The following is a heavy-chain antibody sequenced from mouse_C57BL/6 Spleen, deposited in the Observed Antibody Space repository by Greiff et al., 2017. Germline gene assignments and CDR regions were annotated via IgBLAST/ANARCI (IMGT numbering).Heavy chain of an antibody. V-gene: IGHV1-62-2*01. CDR2: CYPGRGSL. J-gene: IGHJ4*01. Sequence: QVQLQQSGAELVKPGASVKLSCKASGYTFTEYTIHWVKTRSGLGLEWIVWCYPGRGSLKYNEKFKDQATLTADKSSSTVYMELSRLTSEDSAVYFCARHEEYYYGNIVYYAMDYWGQGTSVTVSS. CDR3: ARHEEYYYGNIVYYAMDY. D-gene: IGHD1-1*01. CDR1: GYTFTEYT.